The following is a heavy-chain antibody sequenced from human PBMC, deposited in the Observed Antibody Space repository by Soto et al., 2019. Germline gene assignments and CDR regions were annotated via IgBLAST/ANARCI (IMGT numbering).Heavy chain of an antibody. CDR2: IRYDGSNK. CDR1: GFTFSSYG. D-gene: IGHD3-10*01. J-gene: IGHJ3*02. Sequence: GGSLRLSCAASGFTFSSYGMHWVRQAPGKGLEWVAVIRYDGSNKYYADSVKGRFTISRDNSKYTLYLQMNSLRAEDTAVYYCARDLLSGGSGAFDIWGQGTMVTVSS. V-gene: IGHV3-33*01. CDR3: ARDLLSGGSGAFDI.